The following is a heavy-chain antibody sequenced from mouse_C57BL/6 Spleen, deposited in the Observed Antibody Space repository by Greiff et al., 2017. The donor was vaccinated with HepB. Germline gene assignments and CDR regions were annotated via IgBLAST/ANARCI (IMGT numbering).Heavy chain of an antibody. CDR1: GFSLTSYG. J-gene: IGHJ3*01. CDR3: ASGDGSSSFAY. Sequence: VHLVESGPGLVAPSQSLSITCTVSGFSLTSYGVDWVRQSPGKGLEWLGVIWGVGSTNYNSALKSRLSISKDNSKSQVFLKMNSLQTDDTAMYYCASGDGSSSFAYWGQGTLVTVSA. CDR2: IWGVGST. D-gene: IGHD1-1*01. V-gene: IGHV2-6*01.